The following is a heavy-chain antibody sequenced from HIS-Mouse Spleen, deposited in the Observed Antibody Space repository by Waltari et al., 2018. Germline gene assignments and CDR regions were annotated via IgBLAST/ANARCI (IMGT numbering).Heavy chain of an antibody. J-gene: IGHJ4*02. Sequence: QVTLRESGPALVTPTQTLPLTCTFSGFSLSTSGMFVSWIRQPPWKALAWLARIDWDDDKYYSTSLKTRLTISKDTSKNQVVLTMTNMDPVDTATYYCARIAEGYSSGWYAFDYWGQGTLVTVSS. V-gene: IGHV2-70*15. CDR1: GFSLSTSGMF. D-gene: IGHD6-19*01. CDR2: IDWDDDK. CDR3: ARIAEGYSSGWYAFDY.